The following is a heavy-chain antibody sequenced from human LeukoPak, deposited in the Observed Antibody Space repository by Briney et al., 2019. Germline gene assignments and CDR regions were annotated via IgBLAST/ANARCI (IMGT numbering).Heavy chain of an antibody. Sequence: GRSLRLSCAASEFTFSSSGMHWVRQAPGKGLEWVAVISYDGSKKYYADSVKGRFTISRDNSKNTLYLQMNTLRPEDTAMYYCAKADGSSWYDGYYGMDVWGQGTTVFVSS. D-gene: IGHD6-13*01. J-gene: IGHJ6*02. CDR2: ISYDGSKK. CDR1: EFTFSSSG. V-gene: IGHV3-30*18. CDR3: AKADGSSWYDGYYGMDV.